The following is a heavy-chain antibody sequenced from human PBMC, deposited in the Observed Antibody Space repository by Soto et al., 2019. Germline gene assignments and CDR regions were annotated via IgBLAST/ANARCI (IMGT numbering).Heavy chain of an antibody. D-gene: IGHD3-10*01. CDR2: ISSSSSTI. CDR1: GFTFSSYW. J-gene: IGHJ3*02. Sequence: AGGSLILSCVASGFTFSSYWMSWVRQAPGKGLEWVSYISSSSSTIYYADSVKGRFTISRDNAKNSLYLQMNSLRAEDTAVYYCARSREPDYYGSGSYPDAFDIWGQGTMVTVSS. V-gene: IGHV3-48*01. CDR3: ARSREPDYYGSGSYPDAFDI.